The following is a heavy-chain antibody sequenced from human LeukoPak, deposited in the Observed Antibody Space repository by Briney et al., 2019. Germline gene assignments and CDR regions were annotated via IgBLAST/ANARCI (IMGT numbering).Heavy chain of an antibody. V-gene: IGHV5-51*01. CDR1: GYSFTSYW. Sequence: GESLKISCKGSGYSFTSYWIGWVRQMPGKGLEWMGIIYPGDSDTRYSPSFQGQVTISADKSISTAYLQWSSLKASDTAMYYCARRYCSRTSCYLGFDYWGQGTLVTVSS. CDR2: IYPGDSDT. CDR3: ARRYCSRTSCYLGFDY. J-gene: IGHJ4*02. D-gene: IGHD2-2*01.